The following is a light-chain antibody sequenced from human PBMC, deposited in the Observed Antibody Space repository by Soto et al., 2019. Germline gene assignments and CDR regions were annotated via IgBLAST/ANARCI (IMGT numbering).Light chain of an antibody. Sequence: EILLTQSTVTLSLSPGERATLSCRSIQSVTSGYLAWYQQKPGQAPRLLIYGASSRATGIPDRFSGSGSGTDFTLTISRLEPEDFAVYYCQQYGSSPSITFGQGTRLE. CDR2: GAS. J-gene: IGKJ5*01. V-gene: IGKV3-20*01. CDR1: QSVTSGY. CDR3: QQYGSSPSIT.